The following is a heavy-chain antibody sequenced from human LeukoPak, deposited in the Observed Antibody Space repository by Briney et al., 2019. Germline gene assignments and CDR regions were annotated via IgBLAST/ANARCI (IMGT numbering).Heavy chain of an antibody. D-gene: IGHD2-15*01. CDR3: ARIYDYCSGGSCYSNFDY. CDR2: IYTSGST. V-gene: IGHV4-61*02. Sequence: SQTLSLTCTVSGGSISSGSYYWSWIRQPAGKGLEWIGRIYTSGSTNYNPSLKSRVTISVDTSKNQFSLKLSSVTAADTAVYYCARIYDYCSGGSCYSNFDYWGQGTLVTVSS. J-gene: IGHJ4*02. CDR1: GGSISSGSYY.